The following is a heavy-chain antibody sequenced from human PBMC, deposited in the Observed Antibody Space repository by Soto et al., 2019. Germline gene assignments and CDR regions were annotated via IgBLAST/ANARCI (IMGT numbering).Heavy chain of an antibody. J-gene: IGHJ5*02. CDR1: GFTFSSSA. D-gene: IGHD6-19*01. CDR2: VSGSGGNT. CDR3: ARCTVDTIVTSGWCHYLDP. Sequence: EVQLLDSGGGLVQPGGSLRLSCAASGFTFSSSAMSWVRQAPGKGLERVSAVSGSGGNTYYADSVRGRFTISRDNSKNTLYLQMNSLRAEDTAIYFCARCTVDTIVTSGWCHYLDPWGQGTLVTVSS. V-gene: IGHV3-23*01.